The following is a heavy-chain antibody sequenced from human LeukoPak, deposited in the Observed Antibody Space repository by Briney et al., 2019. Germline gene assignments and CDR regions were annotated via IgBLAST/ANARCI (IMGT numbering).Heavy chain of an antibody. V-gene: IGHV3-21*01. CDR2: ISSSSSYI. J-gene: IGHJ4*02. CDR1: GFTFSSYA. Sequence: GGSLRLSCVVSGFTFSSYAMSWVRQAPGKGLEWVSSISSSSSYIYYADSVKGRFTISRDNAKNSLYLQMNSLRAEDTAVYYCARDGFCGGDCYDYWGQGTLVTVSS. CDR3: ARDGFCGGDCYDY. D-gene: IGHD2-21*01.